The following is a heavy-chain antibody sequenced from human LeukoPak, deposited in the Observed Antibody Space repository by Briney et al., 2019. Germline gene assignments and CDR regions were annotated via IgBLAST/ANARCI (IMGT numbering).Heavy chain of an antibody. CDR3: ARRLVGQTFDY. V-gene: IGHV4-61*01. D-gene: IGHD3-10*01. J-gene: IGHJ4*02. CDR1: GGSVSSNNYQ. Sequence: SETLSLTCIVSGGSVSSNNYQWNWIRQPPGKGLEWIGDIYYTGSTNYNPSLKSRVTISVDTSKYQFSLKLSSVTAADTAVYYCARRLVGQTFDYWGQGTLVTVSS. CDR2: IYYTGST.